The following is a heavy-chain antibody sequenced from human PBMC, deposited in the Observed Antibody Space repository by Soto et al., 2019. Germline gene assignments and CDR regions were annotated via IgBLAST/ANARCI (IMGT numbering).Heavy chain of an antibody. Sequence: PSETLSLTCTVSGGSISSYYWVWIRQPPGKGLEWIGSIYYSGSTYYNPSLKSRVTISVDTSKNQFSLKLSSVTAADTAVYYCARHTPAISTSDHWGQGTLVTVSS. D-gene: IGHD2-15*01. CDR2: IYYSGST. CDR1: GGSISSYY. J-gene: IGHJ4*02. V-gene: IGHV4-39*01. CDR3: ARHTPAISTSDH.